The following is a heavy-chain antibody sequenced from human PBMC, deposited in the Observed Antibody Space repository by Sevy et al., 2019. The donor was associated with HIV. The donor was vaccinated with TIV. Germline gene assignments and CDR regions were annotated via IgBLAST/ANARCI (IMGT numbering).Heavy chain of an antibody. J-gene: IGHJ4*02. V-gene: IGHV1-69*13. CDR3: ALAAQVTMTVAVGYFEF. Sequence: ASVKVSCKAFGGTFNKYPFIWVRQAPGQGLEWMGGIIPIFGTKNYAKKFQGRATITADQYTNTVYMELSSLTSEDTAVYWCALAAQVTMTVAVGYFEFWGQGTLVTVSS. D-gene: IGHD1-26*01. CDR2: IIPIFGTK. CDR1: GGTFNKYP.